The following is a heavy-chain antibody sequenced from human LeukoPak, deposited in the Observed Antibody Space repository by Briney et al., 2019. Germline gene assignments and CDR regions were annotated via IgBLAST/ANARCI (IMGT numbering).Heavy chain of an antibody. V-gene: IGHV3-49*04. D-gene: IGHD6-13*01. CDR3: ARSLEAGYSSSWYWGY. CDR2: IRSKAYGGTT. Sequence: GGSLRLSCTASEFTFGDYAMSWVRQAPGKGLEWVGFIRSKAYGGTTEYAASVKGRFTISRDNAKNSLYLQMNSLRAEDTAVYYCARSLEAGYSSSWYWGYWGQGTLVTVSS. J-gene: IGHJ4*02. CDR1: EFTFGDYA.